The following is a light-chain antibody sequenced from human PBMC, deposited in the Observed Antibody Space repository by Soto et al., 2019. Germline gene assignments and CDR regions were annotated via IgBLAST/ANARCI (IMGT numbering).Light chain of an antibody. V-gene: IGKV3-15*01. CDR2: GTS. CDR3: QQYNSYSWT. J-gene: IGKJ1*01. Sequence: IVMTQSPATLSVSPGERVTLSCRASQSVSSNLAWYQQKPGQAPRLLIYGTSTRATGIPGRFSGSGSGTEFTLTISSLQPDDFATYYCQQYNSYSWTFGQGTKVDIK. CDR1: QSVSSN.